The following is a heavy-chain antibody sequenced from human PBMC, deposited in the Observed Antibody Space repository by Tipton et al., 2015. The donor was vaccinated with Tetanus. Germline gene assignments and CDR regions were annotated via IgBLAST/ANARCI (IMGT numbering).Heavy chain of an antibody. CDR3: ARRSVSARFDD. CDR1: GDSINSGDYY. D-gene: IGHD6-6*01. V-gene: IGHV4-30-4*01. CDR2: IYYTGNT. J-gene: IGHJ4*02. Sequence: TLSLTCSVSGDSINSGDYYWSWIRQPPGKGLEWIGYIYYTGNTYYNPSLKSRVTISVDTSKNQFSLKLSSVTAADTAVYYCARRSVSARFDDWSQGTLVTVSS.